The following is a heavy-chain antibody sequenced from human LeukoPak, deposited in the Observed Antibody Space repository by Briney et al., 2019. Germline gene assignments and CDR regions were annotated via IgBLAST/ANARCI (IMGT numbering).Heavy chain of an antibody. D-gene: IGHD2-8*02. CDR2: IYYSGTT. CDR1: GGSISSSSYY. V-gene: IGHV4-39*07. Sequence: SETLSLTCTVSGGSISSSSYYWGWIRQPPGKGLEWIGTIYYSGTTYYNPSLKSRVAISVDTSRNQSSLRLNSITAADTAVYYCASRYSTGLHFDFWGQGTLVPVSS. CDR3: ASRYSTGLHFDF. J-gene: IGHJ4*02.